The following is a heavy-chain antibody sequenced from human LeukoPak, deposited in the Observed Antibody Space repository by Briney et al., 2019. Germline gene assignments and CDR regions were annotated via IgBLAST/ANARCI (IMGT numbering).Heavy chain of an antibody. V-gene: IGHV3-53*01. D-gene: IGHD2-2*01. Sequence: GGSLRLSCAASGFTVSSDYMSWVRQAPGKGLEWVSVIYSGGSTYYADSVKGRFTISRDNSKNTLYLQMNSLRAEDTAVYYCASSFYAFFDYGGQGPLATVSS. CDR3: ASSFYAFFDY. CDR2: IYSGGST. J-gene: IGHJ4*02. CDR1: GFTVSSDY.